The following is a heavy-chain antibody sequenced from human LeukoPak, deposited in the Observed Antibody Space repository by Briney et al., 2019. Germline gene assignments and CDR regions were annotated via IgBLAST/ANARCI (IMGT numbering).Heavy chain of an antibody. Sequence: PGRSLRLSCAASGFTFSNYGMHWARQAPGKGLEWVAVIWYDGSNKYYADSVKGRFTISRDNSMNTLYLQMDSLGAEDTAVYYCAKGLGLTSWRYLDHWGLGTLVTVSS. CDR3: AKGLGLTSWRYLDH. V-gene: IGHV3-33*06. D-gene: IGHD3-16*01. J-gene: IGHJ5*02. CDR2: IWYDGSNK. CDR1: GFTFSNYG.